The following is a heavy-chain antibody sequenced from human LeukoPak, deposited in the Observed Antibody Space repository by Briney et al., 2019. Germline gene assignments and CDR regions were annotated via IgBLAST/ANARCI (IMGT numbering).Heavy chain of an antibody. J-gene: IGHJ4*02. V-gene: IGHV4-38-2*02. CDR3: ARDARGGWYVRLSGYFDY. CDR1: GYSISSGYY. Sequence: SETLSLTCTVSGYSISSGYYWGWIRQPPGKGLEWIGSIYHSGSTYYNPSLKSRVTISVDTSKNQFSLKLSSVTAADTAVYYCARDARGGWYVRLSGYFDYRGQGTLVTVSS. CDR2: IYHSGST. D-gene: IGHD6-19*01.